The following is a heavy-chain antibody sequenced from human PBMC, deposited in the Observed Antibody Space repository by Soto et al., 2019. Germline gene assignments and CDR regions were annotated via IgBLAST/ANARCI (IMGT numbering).Heavy chain of an antibody. Sequence: SETLSLTCAVSGYSISSGYYWGWIRQPPGKGLEWIGTSYHGASSYYNPSLRSRITISLDTSNNQFSLKLSSVTAADTAVYFCVRVAGSSSWYENGSWGPGT. D-gene: IGHD6-13*01. CDR2: SYHGASS. CDR3: VRVAGSSSWYENGS. CDR1: GYSISSGYY. J-gene: IGHJ1*01. V-gene: IGHV4-38-2*01.